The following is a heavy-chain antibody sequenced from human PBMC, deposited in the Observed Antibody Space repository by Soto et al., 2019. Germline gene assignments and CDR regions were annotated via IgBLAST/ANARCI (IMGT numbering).Heavy chain of an antibody. CDR3: ARMGYYHYYGMDV. CDR2: MNPNSGST. J-gene: IGHJ6*02. Sequence: QVQLVQSGAEVKKPGASVKVSCKASGYTFTSYDLNWVRQAPGQGLEWMGWMNPNSGSTDYAQKFQGRVTMTRNTSIITAYMELSILRSEDTDVYYCARMGYYHYYGMDVWGQGTPVTVSS. V-gene: IGHV1-8*01. CDR1: GYTFTSYD.